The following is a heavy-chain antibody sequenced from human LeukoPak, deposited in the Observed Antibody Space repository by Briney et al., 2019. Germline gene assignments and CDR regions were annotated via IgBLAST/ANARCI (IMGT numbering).Heavy chain of an antibody. CDR2: IKDDGRQK. V-gene: IGHV3-7*01. CDR3: ARDASRGFDN. CDR1: GFTFSRYW. D-gene: IGHD2-2*01. Sequence: GGSLRLSCAPSGFTFSRYWMTWLRQAPGKGLERVASIKDDGRQKYYVDSVNDRFTASRENAKNSVYLQMNILRADATAFYYWARDASRGFDNWGQGPLVTVSS. J-gene: IGHJ4*02.